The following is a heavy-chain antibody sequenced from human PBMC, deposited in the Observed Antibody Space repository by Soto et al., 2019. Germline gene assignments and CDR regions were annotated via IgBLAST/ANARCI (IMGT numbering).Heavy chain of an antibody. V-gene: IGHV1-69*06. J-gene: IGHJ4*02. CDR3: ARERRSDFWSGYTHLFFDY. CDR2: IIPIFGTA. Sequence: ASVKVSCKASGGTFSSYAISWVRQAPGQGLEWMGGIIPIFGTANYAQKFQGRVTITADKSTSTAYMEPSSLRSEDTAVYYCARERRSDFWSGYTHLFFDYWGQGTLVTVSS. CDR1: GGTFSSYA. D-gene: IGHD3-3*01.